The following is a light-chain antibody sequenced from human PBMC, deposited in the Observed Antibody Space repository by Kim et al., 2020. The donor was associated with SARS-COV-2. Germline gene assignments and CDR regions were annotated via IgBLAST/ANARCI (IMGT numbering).Light chain of an antibody. J-gene: IGKJ4*01. CDR3: QHYNGYPLT. Sequence: DIQMTQSPSTLPVSVGDRVTMTCRASQTINSWLAWYQQKPGKAPKLLIYTASTLQNGVPSRFSGSKSGTEFTLTISSLQPDDVATYYCQHYNGYPLTFGGGTKVDIK. V-gene: IGKV1-5*03. CDR1: QTINSW. CDR2: TAS.